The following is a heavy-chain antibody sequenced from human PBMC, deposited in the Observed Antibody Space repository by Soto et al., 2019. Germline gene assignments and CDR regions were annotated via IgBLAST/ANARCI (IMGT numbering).Heavy chain of an antibody. J-gene: IGHJ5*02. D-gene: IGHD6-13*01. CDR1: GFDFNTYG. CDR2: ISFDGGNQ. Sequence: QVQLVQSGGGVVQPGRSLRLSCAASGFDFNTYGLHWVRQAPGKGLEWVAGISFDGGNQDYADSVKGRFTISRDKSNNTLYLQMNSLGAEDTATYYCAKDSSVTAAGSGGWFDPWGQGTLVIVSS. CDR3: AKDSSVTAAGSGGWFDP. V-gene: IGHV3-30*18.